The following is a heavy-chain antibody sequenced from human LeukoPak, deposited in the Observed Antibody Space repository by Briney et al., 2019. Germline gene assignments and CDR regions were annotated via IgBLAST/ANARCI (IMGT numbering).Heavy chain of an antibody. V-gene: IGHV4-59*12. CDR1: GGSISGYI. Sequence: ETLSLTCTVSGGSISGYIWSWIRQPPGKGLEWIAYIYDNGNTNYNPSLKSRVTIALDTSKNQFSLKLSSVTAADTAVYYCARGTVADFDYWGQGTLVTVSS. CDR2: IYDNGNT. J-gene: IGHJ4*02. CDR3: ARGTVADFDY. D-gene: IGHD4-23*01.